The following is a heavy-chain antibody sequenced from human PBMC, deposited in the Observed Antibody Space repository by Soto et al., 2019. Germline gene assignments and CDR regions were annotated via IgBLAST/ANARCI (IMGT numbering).Heavy chain of an antibody. V-gene: IGHV3-23*01. CDR2: IRGDGGQT. CDR3: ARDAGLDSDDFFAY. Sequence: GGFLRLSCTASGFTFSSYGMGWVRQAPGKGLQWVSTIRGDGGQTHYTDSVKGRFSISRDNSKNTVYLQMDSLRAEDTAMYFCARDAGLDSDDFFAYWGQGTQVTVSS. J-gene: IGHJ4*02. CDR1: GFTFSSYG. D-gene: IGHD3-9*01.